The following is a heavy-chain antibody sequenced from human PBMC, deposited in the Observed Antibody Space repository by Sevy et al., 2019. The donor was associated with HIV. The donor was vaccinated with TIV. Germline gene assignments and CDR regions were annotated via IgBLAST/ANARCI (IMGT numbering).Heavy chain of an antibody. CDR2: INPNSGGT. Sequence: ASVKVSCKASGYTFTGYYMHWVRQAPGQGLEWMGWINPNSGGTNYAQKFQGWVTMTRDTSISTAYMELSRRRSDDTAVYYCARDWGAPPRGNWFDPWGQGTLVTVSS. V-gene: IGHV1-2*04. CDR1: GYTFTGYY. J-gene: IGHJ5*02. D-gene: IGHD3-16*01. CDR3: ARDWGAPPRGNWFDP.